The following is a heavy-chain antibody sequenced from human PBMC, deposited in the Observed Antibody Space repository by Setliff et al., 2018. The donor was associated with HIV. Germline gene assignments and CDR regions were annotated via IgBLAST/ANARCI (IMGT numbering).Heavy chain of an antibody. Sequence: ASVKVSCKVSGYTLTELSIHWVRQAPGKGLERMGGFDPDDGETDHAQQFQGRVTMTKDTSTDPAYMELTSLRSEDTAMYYCAPVSSGWFDPWGQGTLVTVSS. V-gene: IGHV1-24*01. CDR1: GYTLTELS. J-gene: IGHJ5*02. D-gene: IGHD6-25*01. CDR3: APVSSGWFDP. CDR2: FDPDDGET.